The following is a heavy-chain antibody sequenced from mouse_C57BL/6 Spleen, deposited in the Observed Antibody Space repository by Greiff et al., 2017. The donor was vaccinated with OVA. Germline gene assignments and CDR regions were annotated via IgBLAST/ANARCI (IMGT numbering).Heavy chain of an antibody. CDR3: ARNDYYGSSERDGFDY. CDR1: GYTFTDYY. V-gene: IGHV1-26*01. J-gene: IGHJ2*01. D-gene: IGHD1-1*01. Sequence: VQLQQSGPELVKPGASVKISCKASGYTFTDYYMNWVKQSHGKSLEWIGDINPNNGGTSYNQKFKGKATLTVDKSSSTAYMELRSLTSEDSAVYYCARNDYYGSSERDGFDYWGQGTTLTVSS. CDR2: INPNNGGT.